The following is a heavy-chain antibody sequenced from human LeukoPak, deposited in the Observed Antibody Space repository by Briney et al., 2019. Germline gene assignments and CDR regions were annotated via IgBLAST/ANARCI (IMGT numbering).Heavy chain of an antibody. V-gene: IGHV3-7*04. CDR3: TRVGYVDEGIDY. CDR1: GFTFSSYA. D-gene: IGHD5-12*01. J-gene: IGHJ4*02. CDR2: IKQDGSKK. Sequence: GGSLRLSCAASGFTFSSYAITWVRQAPGKGLEWVANIKQDGSKKSYVDSVKGRFTISRDNAKNSLYLQMNSLRAEDTAIYYCTRVGYVDEGIDYWGQGTLVTVSS.